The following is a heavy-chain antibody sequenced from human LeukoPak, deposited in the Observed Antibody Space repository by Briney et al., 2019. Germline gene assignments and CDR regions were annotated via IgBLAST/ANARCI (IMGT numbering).Heavy chain of an antibody. V-gene: IGHV3-30*09. D-gene: IGHD3-22*01. J-gene: IGHJ4*02. Sequence: GGSLRLSCAASGFTFSSYAMHWVRQAPGKGLEWVAVISYDGSNKYYADSVKGRFAISRDNSKNTLYLQMNSLRAEDTAVYYCARVRYYYDSSGYKPVDYWGQGTLVTVSS. CDR1: GFTFSSYA. CDR2: ISYDGSNK. CDR3: ARVRYYYDSSGYKPVDY.